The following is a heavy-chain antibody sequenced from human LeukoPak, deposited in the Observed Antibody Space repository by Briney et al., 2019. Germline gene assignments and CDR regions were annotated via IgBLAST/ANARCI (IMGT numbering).Heavy chain of an antibody. CDR1: GYSFTNYW. D-gene: IGHD3-10*01. CDR3: AKRYGSIYGSGSYPADY. J-gene: IGHJ4*02. V-gene: IGHV5-51*01. Sequence: GASLQISCKASGYSFTNYWIGWVRQLPGKGLEWMGIIYPGDSDTRYSPSFQGQVTISADKSINTAYLQWSSLKASDTAMYYCAKRYGSIYGSGSYPADYWGQGTLVTVSS. CDR2: IYPGDSDT.